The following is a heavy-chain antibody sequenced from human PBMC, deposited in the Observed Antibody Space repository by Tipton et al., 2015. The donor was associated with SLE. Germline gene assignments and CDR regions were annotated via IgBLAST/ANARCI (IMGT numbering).Heavy chain of an antibody. CDR2: IYYSGS. Sequence: TLSLTCTVSGGSISSSSYYWGWIRQPPGKGLEWIGSIYYSGSTISVDTSKNQFSLKLSSVTAADTAVYYCARFTAQYGGYLDYWGQGTLVTVSS. CDR3: ARFTAQYGGYLDY. CDR1: GGSISSSSYY. J-gene: IGHJ4*02. D-gene: IGHD4/OR15-4a*01. V-gene: IGHV4-39*01.